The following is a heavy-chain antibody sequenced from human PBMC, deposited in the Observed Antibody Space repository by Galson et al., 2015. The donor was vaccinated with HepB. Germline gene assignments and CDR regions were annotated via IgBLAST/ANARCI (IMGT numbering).Heavy chain of an antibody. J-gene: IGHJ6*02. CDR1: GFTFSTYA. Sequence: SLRLSCAASGFTFSTYAIHWVRQAPGKGLEWVAVISYDGSHKYYADSVKGRFTISRDNSKNTLYLQMTSLRPEDTAVYYCAKNQNLYGDYFNYAMDVWGQGTTVTISS. D-gene: IGHD4-17*01. CDR2: ISYDGSHK. CDR3: AKNQNLYGDYFNYAMDV. V-gene: IGHV3-30*18.